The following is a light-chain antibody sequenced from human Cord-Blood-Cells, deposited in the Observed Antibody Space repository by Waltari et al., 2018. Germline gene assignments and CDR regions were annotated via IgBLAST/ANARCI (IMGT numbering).Light chain of an antibody. V-gene: IGLV2-11*01. CDR3: CSYAGSYTFDV. Sequence: QSALTQPRSVSGSPGQSVTISCTGTSSDVGGYNYVSWYQQHPGKAPKLMIYDVSKLPSGVPYRFSGSKSGNTASLTISGLQAEDEADYYCCSYAGSYTFDVFGTGTKVTVL. CDR2: DVS. CDR1: SSDVGGYNY. J-gene: IGLJ1*01.